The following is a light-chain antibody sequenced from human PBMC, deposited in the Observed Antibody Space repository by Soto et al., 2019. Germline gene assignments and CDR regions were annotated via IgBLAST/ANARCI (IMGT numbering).Light chain of an antibody. CDR1: QSVSSY. J-gene: IGKJ1*01. CDR3: QQRSNWPPT. V-gene: IGKV3-11*01. Sequence: EIVLTQSPATLSLSPGERATLSCRASQSVSSYLAWYQQKPGQAPRLLIYDASNRATGIPARFSGSGSGTDFTLTISSLEPEDFAVDYCQQRSNWPPTFGQGTKVAIK. CDR2: DAS.